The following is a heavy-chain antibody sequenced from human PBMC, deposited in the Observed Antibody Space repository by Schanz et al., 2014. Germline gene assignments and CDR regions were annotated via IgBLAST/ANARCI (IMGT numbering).Heavy chain of an antibody. D-gene: IGHD6-13*01. CDR2: INPSGGST. J-gene: IGHJ4*02. V-gene: IGHV1-46*03. CDR1: GYTFTSYY. Sequence: QVQLVQSGAEVKKPGASVKVSCEASGYTFTSYYIHWFRQAPGQGLEWMGLINPSGGSTGYAQKIQGRVTMTRDTSTSTVCMELSSLRSEDTAVYYCARDGEAAADCDYWGQGTLVTVSS. CDR3: ARDGEAAADCDY.